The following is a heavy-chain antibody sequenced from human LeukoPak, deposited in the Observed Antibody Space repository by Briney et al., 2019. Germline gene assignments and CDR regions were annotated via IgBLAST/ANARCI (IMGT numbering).Heavy chain of an antibody. Sequence: PSETLSLTXTVSGGSISSSSYYWGWIRQPPGKGLEWIGSLYHSGSTYYNPSLKSRVTTSVDTSKNQFSLSLRFVTAADTALYYCARVVSSSWSYYFDYWGQGTLVTVSS. D-gene: IGHD6-13*01. CDR2: LYHSGST. J-gene: IGHJ4*02. CDR3: ARVVSSSWSYYFDY. CDR1: GGSISSSSYY. V-gene: IGHV4-39*07.